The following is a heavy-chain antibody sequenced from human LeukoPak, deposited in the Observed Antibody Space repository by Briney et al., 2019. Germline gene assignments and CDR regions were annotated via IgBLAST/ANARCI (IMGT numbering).Heavy chain of an antibody. J-gene: IGHJ4*02. CDR1: GFTFSSYW. D-gene: IGHD5-12*01. Sequence: GGSLRLSCAASGFTFSSYWMSWVRQAPGKGLEWVANIKQDGSEKYYVDSVKGRFTISRDNSKNTLYLQMNSLRAEDTAVYYCASYSGYDYRYFDYWGQGTLVTVSS. V-gene: IGHV3-7*03. CDR3: ASYSGYDYRYFDY. CDR2: IKQDGSEK.